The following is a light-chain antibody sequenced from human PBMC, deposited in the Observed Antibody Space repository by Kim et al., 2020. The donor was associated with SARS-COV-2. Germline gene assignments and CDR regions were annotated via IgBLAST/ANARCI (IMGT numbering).Light chain of an antibody. CDR2: DVN. J-gene: IGLJ1*01. V-gene: IGLV2-8*01. CDR1: SSDVGGYNF. CDR3: SSYAGTNNFYV. Sequence: QSVTLSCTGTSSDVGGYNFVSWHQPHPGKAPKLIIYDVNKRPSGVPNRFSGSKSGNTASLTVSGLQAEDEADYYCSSYAGTNNFYVFGTGTKVTVL.